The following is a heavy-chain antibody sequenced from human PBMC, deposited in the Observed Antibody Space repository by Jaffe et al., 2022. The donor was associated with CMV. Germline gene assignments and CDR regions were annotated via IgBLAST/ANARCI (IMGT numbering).Heavy chain of an antibody. CDR1: GFTFDDYA. D-gene: IGHD5-12*01. CDR3: AKAWSQVEMATIGY. J-gene: IGHJ4*02. CDR2: ISWNSGSI. V-gene: IGHV3-9*01. Sequence: EVQLVESGGGLVQPGRSLRLSCAASGFTFDDYAMHWVRQAPGKGLEWVSGISWNSGSIGYADSVKGRFTISRDNAKNSLYLQMNSLRAEDTALYYCAKAWSQVEMATIGYWGQGTLVTVSS.